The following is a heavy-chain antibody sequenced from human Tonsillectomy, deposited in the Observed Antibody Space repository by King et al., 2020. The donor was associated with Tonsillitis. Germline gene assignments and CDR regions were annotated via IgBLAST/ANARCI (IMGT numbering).Heavy chain of an antibody. CDR3: ARDLPSCSWYAPSYYYYYGMDV. CDR1: GFTFSSYA. V-gene: IGHV3-30-3*01. CDR2: ISYDGSNK. Sequence: VQLVESGGGVVQPGRSLRLSCAASGFTFSSYAMHGVRQAPGKGLEWVAVISYDGSNKYYAESVKGRFTISRDNSKSTLYMQMNSLRAEDTAVDYCARDLPSCSWYAPSYYYYYGMDVWGEGTTVTVSS. J-gene: IGHJ6*04. D-gene: IGHD6-13*01.